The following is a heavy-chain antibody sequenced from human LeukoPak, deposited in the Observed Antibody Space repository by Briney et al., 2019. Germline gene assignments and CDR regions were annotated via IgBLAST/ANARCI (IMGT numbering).Heavy chain of an antibody. CDR1: GGSISSYF. CDR2: IYYSGST. V-gene: IGHV4-59*08. Sequence: PSETLSLTCTVSGGSISSYFWSWIRQPPGKGLEWIGYIYYSGSTNYNPSLKSRVTMSVDTSKNQFSLKLSSVTAADTAVYYCASSGQPTPFDYWGQGTLVTVSS. J-gene: IGHJ4*02. CDR3: ASSGQPTPFDY.